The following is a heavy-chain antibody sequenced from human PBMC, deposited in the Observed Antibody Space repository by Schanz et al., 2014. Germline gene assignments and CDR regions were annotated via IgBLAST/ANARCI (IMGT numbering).Heavy chain of an antibody. Sequence: QVQLVQSGDEVKKPGASVKVSCKTSGYTFSDYGITWVRQAPGQGLEWVGWISPYTGNTHYFDKMEGRVTMTTDTSTSTAYMELRNLRSDDTAVYYCARAKRFGDMDGWGQGTTATVSS. CDR3: ARAKRFGDMDG. D-gene: IGHD3-10*01. CDR1: GYTFSDYG. J-gene: IGHJ6*02. V-gene: IGHV1-18*01. CDR2: ISPYTGNT.